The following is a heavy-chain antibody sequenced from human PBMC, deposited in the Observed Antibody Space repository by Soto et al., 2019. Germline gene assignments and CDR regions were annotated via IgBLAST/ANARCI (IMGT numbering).Heavy chain of an antibody. CDR1: GGSIAINNYY. Sequence: QLQLQESGPGLVKPSETLSLTCTVSGGSIAINNYYWAWIRQPPGKGLEWIGNIYYTGSTSYNPSLNSRVTMSVDTSKNQFSLKLTSVTAADTAVYYCARLPRYDFWIWGPGTLVTVSS. CDR3: ARLPRYDFWI. CDR2: IYYTGST. D-gene: IGHD3-3*01. J-gene: IGHJ1*01. V-gene: IGHV4-39*01.